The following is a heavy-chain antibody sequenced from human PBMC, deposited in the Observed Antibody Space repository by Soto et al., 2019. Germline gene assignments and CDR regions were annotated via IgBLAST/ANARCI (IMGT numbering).Heavy chain of an antibody. J-gene: IGHJ5*01. CDR3: SRSLNS. Sequence: PGGSLRLSCAASGFTFSTYWMDWVRQTPGKGLEWVANINQDGSEKNYVDSVKGRFTIYRDNAKNSLYLQMSSRTAEDSALYYCSRSLNSGGQGTLVTVSS. V-gene: IGHV3-7*01. CDR2: INQDGSEK. CDR1: GFTFSTYW.